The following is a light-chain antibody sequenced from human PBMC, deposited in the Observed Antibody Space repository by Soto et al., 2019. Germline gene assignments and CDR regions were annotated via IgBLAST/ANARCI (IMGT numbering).Light chain of an antibody. J-gene: IGLJ3*02. Sequence: QSVLTQPASVSGSPGQSITISCTGTSGDVGAYDYVSWYQQHPGKAPKLMIYEVSNWPSGVSNRFSGSKSGNTASLTISGLQAEDEADYYCSSYTSSSTLVFGGGTK. V-gene: IGLV2-14*01. CDR2: EVS. CDR1: SGDVGAYDY. CDR3: SSYTSSSTLV.